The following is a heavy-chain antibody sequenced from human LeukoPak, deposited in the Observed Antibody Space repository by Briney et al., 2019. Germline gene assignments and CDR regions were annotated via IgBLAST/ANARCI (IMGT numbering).Heavy chain of an antibody. CDR3: ARLVVATITDSLAIGAFDI. CDR2: IYYSGST. J-gene: IGHJ3*02. CDR1: GGSISSYY. Sequence: SETLSLTCTVSGGSISSYYWSWIRQPPGKGLEWIGYIYYSGSTNYNPSLKSRVTMSVDTSKNQFSLKLSSVTAADTAVYYCARLVVATITDSLAIGAFDIWGQGTMVTVSS. D-gene: IGHD5-12*01. V-gene: IGHV4-59*12.